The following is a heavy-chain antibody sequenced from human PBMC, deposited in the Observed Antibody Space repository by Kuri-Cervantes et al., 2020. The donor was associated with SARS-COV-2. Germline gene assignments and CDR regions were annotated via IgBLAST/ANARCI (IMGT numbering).Heavy chain of an antibody. V-gene: IGHV3-48*01. CDR2: ISSSGRTI. Sequence: GESLKSSRAAAGITFRNARMSWVRQAPGKGLEWVAYISSSGRTINYANSVKGRFTISNDNAKNSLYLQMNSLRAEDTAVYYCARVEYGDYADAFDLWGPGTMVTVSS. J-gene: IGHJ3*01. D-gene: IGHD4-17*01. CDR1: GITFRNAR. CDR3: ARVEYGDYADAFDL.